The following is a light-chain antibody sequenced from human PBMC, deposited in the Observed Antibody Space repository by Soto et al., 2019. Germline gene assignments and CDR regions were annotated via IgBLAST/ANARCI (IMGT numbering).Light chain of an antibody. CDR3: GAWDTSLNGGL. Sequence: QSALTQPPSVSAAPGQDVTISCSGSTSNIGLNDVAWYQQLPGTAPKLLLYENNKRPSGIPDRFSGSKSGTSATLGITGLQTGDEADYYCGAWDTSLNGGLFGGGTKLTVL. V-gene: IGLV1-51*02. CDR1: TSNIGLND. J-gene: IGLJ2*01. CDR2: ENN.